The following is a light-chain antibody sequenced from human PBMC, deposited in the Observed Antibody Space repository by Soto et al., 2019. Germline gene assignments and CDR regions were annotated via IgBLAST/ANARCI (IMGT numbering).Light chain of an antibody. CDR3: HQYDGSPPWT. CDR2: GAS. V-gene: IGKV3-20*01. CDR1: QSVSSTS. Sequence: EIVLTQSPGTLSFSPGERATLSCRASQSVSSTSLAWYQQKPGQAPRLLIYGASNRATGIPDRFSGSGSGTDFTLTISRLEPEDFAVYYCHQYDGSPPWTFGLGTKVEFK. J-gene: IGKJ1*01.